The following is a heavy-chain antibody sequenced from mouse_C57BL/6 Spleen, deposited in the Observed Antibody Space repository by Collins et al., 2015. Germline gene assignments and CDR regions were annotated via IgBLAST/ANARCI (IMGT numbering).Heavy chain of an antibody. CDR2: ISYSGST. Sequence: DVQLQESGPGLVKPSQSLSLTCTVTGYSITSDYAWNWIRQFPGNKLEWMGYISYSGSTSYNPSLKSRISITRDTSKNQFFLQLNSVTTEDTATYYCARGGTTALAYWGQGTLVTVSA. CDR3: ARGGTTALAY. CDR1: GYSITSDYA. D-gene: IGHD2-14*01. V-gene: IGHV3-2*02. J-gene: IGHJ3*01.